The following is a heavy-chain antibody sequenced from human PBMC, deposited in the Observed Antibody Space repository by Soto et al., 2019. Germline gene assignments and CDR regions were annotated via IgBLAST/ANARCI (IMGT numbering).Heavy chain of an antibody. V-gene: IGHV4-31*03. J-gene: IGHJ4*02. CDR3: AREPRGPKAYPFDY. CDR1: GGSISSGGYY. CDR2: IYYSGST. Sequence: QVQLQESGPGLVKPSQTLSLTCTVSGGSISSGGYYWSWIRQHPGKVLEWIGYIYYSGSTYYNPSLKSRVTISVDTSKNQFSLKLSSVTAADTAVYYCAREPRGPKAYPFDYWGQGTLVTVSS.